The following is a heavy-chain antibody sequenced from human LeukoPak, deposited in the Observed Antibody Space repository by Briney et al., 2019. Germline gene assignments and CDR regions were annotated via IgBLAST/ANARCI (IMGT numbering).Heavy chain of an antibody. V-gene: IGHV3-30*02. Sequence: GSLRLSCAASGFTFSVYDMHWVRQAPGKGLEWVTFIRYDGSNKYYADSVKGRFTISRDNSKNTLFLQMNSLRAEDTAFYYCAKDEMVRGGFDYWGQGTLVTVSS. CDR3: AKDEMVRGGFDY. D-gene: IGHD3-10*01. CDR1: GFTFSVYD. J-gene: IGHJ4*02. CDR2: IRYDGSNK.